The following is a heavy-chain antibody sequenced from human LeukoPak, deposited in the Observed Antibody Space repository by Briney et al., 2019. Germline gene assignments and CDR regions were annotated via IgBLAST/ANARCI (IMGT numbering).Heavy chain of an antibody. CDR3: ARDGYDADGYLDY. D-gene: IGHD5-18*01. CDR2: INPANGNT. Sequence: GASVKVSCKASGYPFRSSVIHWLRQAPGQNLEWIGWINPANGNTKYSRNFQGRVTITRDTSASVVYMELSSLTYEDTAVYFCARDGYDADGYLDYWGQGALVPVS. J-gene: IGHJ4*02. CDR1: GYPFRSSV. V-gene: IGHV1-3*01.